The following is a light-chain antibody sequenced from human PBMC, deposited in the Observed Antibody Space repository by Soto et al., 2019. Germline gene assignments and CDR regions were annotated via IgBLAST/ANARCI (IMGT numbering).Light chain of an antibody. CDR1: SSNIGGYNY. J-gene: IGLJ2*01. V-gene: IGLV2-8*01. Sequence: QSVLTQLPSASGSPGQSVTISCTGTSSNIGGYNYVSWYQQHPGKVPKLLIYEVSKRPSGVPDRFSGSKSGSTASLTVSGLQAEDEADYYCSSYAGSRNLVFGGGTKLTVL. CDR2: EVS. CDR3: SSYAGSRNLV.